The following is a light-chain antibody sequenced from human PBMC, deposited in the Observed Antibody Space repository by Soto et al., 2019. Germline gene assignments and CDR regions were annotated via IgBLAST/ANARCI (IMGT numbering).Light chain of an antibody. V-gene: IGKV1-5*01. CDR3: QQYNSYSPRT. CDR2: DAS. CDR1: HDISTF. J-gene: IGKJ1*01. Sequence: DIQLTQSPSLLSASIGDRVTITCRASHDISTFLAWYQQKPGKAPNLLIYDASTLENGVPSRFSGSASGTDFTLTISSLQPYDFATYYCQQYNSYSPRTFGQGTKVDIK.